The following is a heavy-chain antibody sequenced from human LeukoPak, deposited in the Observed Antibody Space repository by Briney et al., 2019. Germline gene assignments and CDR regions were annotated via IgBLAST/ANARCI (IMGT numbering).Heavy chain of an antibody. V-gene: IGHV3-30-3*01. CDR2: ISYDGSNK. J-gene: IGHJ4*02. D-gene: IGHD6-13*01. Sequence: QPGGSLRLSCAASGFTFSSHAMHWVRQAPGRGLEWVAVISYDGSNKYYADSVKGRFTISRDNSKNTLYLQMNSLRTEDTAVYYCARDAGTFDYWGQGTLVTVSS. CDR1: GFTFSSHA. CDR3: ARDAGTFDY.